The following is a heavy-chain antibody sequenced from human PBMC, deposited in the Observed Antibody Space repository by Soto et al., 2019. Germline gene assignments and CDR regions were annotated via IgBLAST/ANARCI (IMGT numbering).Heavy chain of an antibody. J-gene: IGHJ4*02. CDR2: ITSDGSGK. Sequence: QVQLVESGGGVVQPGRSLKLSCAASGFTFSDYAMHWVRQAPGKGLEWLALITSDGSGKYYADSVTGRFTISRDDSENTLYLQMNSLTPEDTAVYYCSKDNPAVHYWGQGALVTVSS. V-gene: IGHV3-30*18. CDR1: GFTFSDYA. CDR3: SKDNPAVHY.